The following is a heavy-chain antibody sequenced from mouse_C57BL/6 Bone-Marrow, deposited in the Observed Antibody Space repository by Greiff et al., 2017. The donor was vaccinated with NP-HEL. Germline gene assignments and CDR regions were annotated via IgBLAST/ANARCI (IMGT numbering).Heavy chain of an antibody. CDR1: GYTFTDYE. CDR3: TRRLGY. V-gene: IGHV1-15*01. D-gene: IGHD4-1*01. J-gene: IGHJ4*01. CDR2: IDPETGGT. Sequence: SGAELVRPGASVTLSCKASGYTFTDYEMHWVKQTPVHGLEWIGAIDPETGGTAYNQKFKGKAILTADNSSSTAYMELRSLTSEDSAVYYCTRRLGYWGQGTSVTVSS.